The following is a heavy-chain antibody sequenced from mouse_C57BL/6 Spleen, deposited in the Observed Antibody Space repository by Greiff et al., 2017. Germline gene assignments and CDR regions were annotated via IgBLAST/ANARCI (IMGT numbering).Heavy chain of an antibody. D-gene: IGHD1-1*01. Sequence: EVKLMESGAELVRPGASVKLSCTASGFNIKDYYMHWVKQRPEQGLEWIGRIVPEDGDTEYAPKFQGKATMTADTSSNAAYLQLSSLTSEDTDVYYRTTSPYYYGSNAAMAYWGQGTSVTVSS. CDR2: IVPEDGDT. J-gene: IGHJ4*01. V-gene: IGHV14-1*01. CDR3: TTSPYYYGSNAAMAY. CDR1: GFNIKDYY.